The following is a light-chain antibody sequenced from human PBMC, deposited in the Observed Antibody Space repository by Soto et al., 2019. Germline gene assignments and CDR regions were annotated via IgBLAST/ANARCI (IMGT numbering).Light chain of an antibody. CDR1: QSISSN. CDR2: GAA. CDR3: QQYSDWPPLT. J-gene: IGKJ4*01. Sequence: EIVMTQSPATLSVSPGERATLSCRANQSISSNLAWYQQKPGQAPRLLIYGAATRATGIPARFSGSGSGTDFTLTINSLQSEDFAVYYCQQYSDWPPLTFGGGTKVEIK. V-gene: IGKV3-15*01.